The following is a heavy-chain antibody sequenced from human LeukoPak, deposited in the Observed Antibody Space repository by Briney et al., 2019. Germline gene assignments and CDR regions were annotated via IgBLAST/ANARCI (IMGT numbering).Heavy chain of an antibody. J-gene: IGHJ3*02. CDR2: VYSSGTT. D-gene: IGHD3-10*01. V-gene: IGHV4-61*02. CDR1: GDSISSGNYY. CDR3: ARGRIRSNKAMVRGNAFDI. Sequence: SETLSLTCTVSGDSISSGNYYWSWIRQPAGKGLEWIGRVYSSGTTNYNPSLKSRVTISVDTSKNQFSLKLSSVTAADTAVYYCARGRIRSNKAMVRGNAFDIWGQGTMVTVSS.